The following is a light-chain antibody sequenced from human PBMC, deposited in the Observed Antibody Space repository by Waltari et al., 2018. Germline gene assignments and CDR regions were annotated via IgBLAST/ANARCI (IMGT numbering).Light chain of an antibody. CDR2: DVY. J-gene: IGLJ2*01. V-gene: IGLV2-14*01. CDR3: SSYTSSGVV. CDR1: GSDVGGYAY. Sequence: QSALTQPASVSGSPGPAIIISCTGTGSDVGGYAYVSWYQQYPGKAPRLIIYDVYNRPSGVSNRFSGSKSDNTASLTISGLQAEDESVYYCSSYTSSGVVFGGGTKLTVL.